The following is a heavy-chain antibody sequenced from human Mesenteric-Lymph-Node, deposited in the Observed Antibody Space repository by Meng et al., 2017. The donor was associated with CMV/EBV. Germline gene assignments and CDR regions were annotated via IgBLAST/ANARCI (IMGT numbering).Heavy chain of an antibody. CDR3: ARGAPEGYFDY. CDR2: INHRRIT. J-gene: IGHJ4*02. CDR1: GGSCSAYY. Sequence: LSCAVYGGSCSAYYWIWIRQPPGKGLEWIGEINHRRITNYNPSLKSRVTLSIDTSKNQFSLKLSSVTAADTAVYYCARGAPEGYFDYWGQGALVTVSS. V-gene: IGHV4-34*01. D-gene: IGHD1-14*01.